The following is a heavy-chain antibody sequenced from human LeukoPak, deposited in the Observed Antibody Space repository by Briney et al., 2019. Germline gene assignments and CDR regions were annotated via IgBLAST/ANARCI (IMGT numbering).Heavy chain of an antibody. CDR3: AREQPGSYSYYYYGMDV. Sequence: PGGSLRLSCAASGFTFSSYVMHWVRQAPGKGLEWVAVISYDGSNKYYADSVKGRFTISRDNSKNTLYLQMNSLRAEDTAVYYCAREQPGSYSYYYYGMDVWGQGTTVTVSS. CDR2: ISYDGSNK. D-gene: IGHD3-10*01. J-gene: IGHJ6*02. V-gene: IGHV3-30-3*01. CDR1: GFTFSSYV.